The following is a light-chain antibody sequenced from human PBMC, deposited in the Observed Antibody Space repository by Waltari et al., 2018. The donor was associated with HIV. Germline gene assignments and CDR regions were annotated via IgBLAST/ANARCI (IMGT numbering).Light chain of an antibody. Sequence: EILLTQSPATLSVSPGERATLSCRASQSVSSNLAWYQQKPGQAPRLLIYRASTRTTGIPARFSGSGSGTEFTLTISSLQSEDFAVYYCQQYNDWPRGPFGQGTRLEIK. V-gene: IGKV3-15*01. CDR2: RAS. CDR3: QQYNDWPRGP. CDR1: QSVSSN. J-gene: IGKJ2*01.